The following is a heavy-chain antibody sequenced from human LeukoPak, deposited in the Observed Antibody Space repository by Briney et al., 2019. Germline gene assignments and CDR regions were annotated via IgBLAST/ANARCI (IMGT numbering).Heavy chain of an antibody. CDR3: ARRSGSGRVPVVLGSDY. J-gene: IGHJ4*02. D-gene: IGHD3-10*01. CDR2: INTNTGNP. CDR1: GYTFTSYA. V-gene: IGHV7-4-1*02. Sequence: ASVKVSRKASGYTFTSYAMHWVRPAPGQGLEWMGWINTNTGNPTYAQGFTGRFVFSLDTSVSTAYLQISSLKAEDTAVYYCARRSGSGRVPVVLGSDYWGQGTLVTVSS.